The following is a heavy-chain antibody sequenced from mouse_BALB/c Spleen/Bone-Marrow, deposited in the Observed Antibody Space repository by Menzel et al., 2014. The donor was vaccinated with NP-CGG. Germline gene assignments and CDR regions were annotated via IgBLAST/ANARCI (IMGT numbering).Heavy chain of an antibody. J-gene: IGHJ4*01. V-gene: IGHV2-9*02. CDR2: IWAGGST. CDR3: ARGYGNLAMDY. Sequence: VHLVESGPGLVAPSQSLSITCTDSGFSLTSYGVHWVRQPPGKGPEWLGVIWAGGSTNYNSALMSRLSISKDKSKRQVFLKMNSLQTDDTAMYYCARGYGNLAMDYWGQGTSVTVSS. CDR1: GFSLTSYG. D-gene: IGHD2-1*01.